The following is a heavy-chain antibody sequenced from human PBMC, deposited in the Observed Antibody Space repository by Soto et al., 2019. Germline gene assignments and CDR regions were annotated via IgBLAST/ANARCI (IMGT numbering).Heavy chain of an antibody. J-gene: IGHJ1*01. V-gene: IGHV1-18*01. CDR1: GYTFTSYG. CDR2: ISAYNGNT. CDR3: ARVGRQLVLRLYFQH. D-gene: IGHD6-13*01. Sequence: ASVKVSCKASGYTFTSYGISWVRQAPGQGLEWMGWISAYNGNTNYAQKLQGRVTMTTDTSTSTAYMELRSLRSDDTAVYYCARVGRQLVLRLYFQHWGQGTLVTVSS.